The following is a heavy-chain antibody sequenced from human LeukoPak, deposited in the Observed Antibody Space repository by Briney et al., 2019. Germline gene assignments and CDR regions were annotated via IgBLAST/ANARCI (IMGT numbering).Heavy chain of an antibody. V-gene: IGHV4-4*07. CDR1: GGSISHYY. CDR2: IYTSGST. CDR3: VVTISNWLPDY. J-gene: IGHJ4*02. Sequence: SETLSLTCTVSGGSISHYYWNWIRQPAGKGLEWIGRIYTSGSTNYSPSLKSRVTMSVDTSKNQFSLKWTSVTAADTAVYYCVVTISNWLPDYWGQGTLVTASS. D-gene: IGHD6-13*01.